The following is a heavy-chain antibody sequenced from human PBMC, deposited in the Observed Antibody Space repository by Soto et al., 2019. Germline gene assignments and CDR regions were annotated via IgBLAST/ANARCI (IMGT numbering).Heavy chain of an antibody. J-gene: IGHJ4*02. CDR1: GFTFSNAW. CDR2: IKSKTDGGTT. D-gene: IGHD3-3*01. CDR3: TTDGGLRFLAWFRYYFDY. Sequence: GGSLRLSCAASGFTFSNAWMNWVRQAPGKGLEWVGRIKSKTDGGTTDYAAPVKGRFTISRDDSKNTLFLQMNSLKTEDTAVYYCTTDGGLRFLAWFRYYFDYWGRGTLVTVPQ. V-gene: IGHV3-15*07.